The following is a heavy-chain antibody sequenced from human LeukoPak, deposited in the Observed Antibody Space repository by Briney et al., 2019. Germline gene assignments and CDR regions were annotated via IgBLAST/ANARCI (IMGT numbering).Heavy chain of an antibody. CDR3: ARGHYFDY. J-gene: IGHJ4*02. Sequence: SETLSLTCAVYGGSFSGYYWSWIRQPPGKGLEWIGENNHSGSTNYNPSLKSRVTISVDTSKNQFSLKLSSVTAADTAVYYCARGHYFDYWGQGTLVTVSS. V-gene: IGHV4-34*01. CDR2: NNHSGST. CDR1: GGSFSGYY.